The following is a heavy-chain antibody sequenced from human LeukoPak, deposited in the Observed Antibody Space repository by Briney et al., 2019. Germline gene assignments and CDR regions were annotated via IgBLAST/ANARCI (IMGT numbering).Heavy chain of an antibody. Sequence: PGGSLRLSCAASGFTFSSYAMSWVRQAPGKGLEWVSAISGSGGSTYYADSVKGRFTISRDNSKNTLYLQMNSLRAEDTAVYYCAKGRITIFGVVIITPYYYYYMDVRGKGTTVTVSS. CDR3: AKGRITIFGVVIITPYYYYYMDV. J-gene: IGHJ6*03. CDR2: ISGSGGST. V-gene: IGHV3-23*01. D-gene: IGHD3-3*01. CDR1: GFTFSSYA.